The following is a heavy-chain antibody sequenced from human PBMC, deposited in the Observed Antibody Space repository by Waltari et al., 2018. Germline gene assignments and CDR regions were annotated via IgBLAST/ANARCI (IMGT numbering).Heavy chain of an antibody. Sequence: QVQLQESGPGLVKPSETLSLTCTVSGGSISSYYWSWIRQPPGKGLEWIGYIYYSGSTNYNPSLKSRVTISVDTSKNQFSLKLSSVTAADTAVYYCARHGDDYDYFDYWGQGTLVTVSS. CDR1: GGSISSYY. J-gene: IGHJ4*02. D-gene: IGHD4-17*01. CDR3: ARHGDDYDYFDY. CDR2: IYYSGST. V-gene: IGHV4-59*08.